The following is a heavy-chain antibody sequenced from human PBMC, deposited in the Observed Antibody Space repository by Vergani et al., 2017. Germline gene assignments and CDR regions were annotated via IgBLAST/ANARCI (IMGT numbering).Heavy chain of an antibody. CDR3: AYASQWLAPSATFDI. Sequence: EVQLVESGGGLVQPGRSLRLSCAASGFTFDDYAMHWVRQAPGKGLEWVSGISWNSGSIGYADSVKGRFTISRDNAKNSLYLQMNSLRAEDTALYYCAYASQWLAPSATFDIWGQGTMVTVSS. V-gene: IGHV3-9*01. J-gene: IGHJ3*02. CDR2: ISWNSGSI. D-gene: IGHD6-19*01. CDR1: GFTFDDYA.